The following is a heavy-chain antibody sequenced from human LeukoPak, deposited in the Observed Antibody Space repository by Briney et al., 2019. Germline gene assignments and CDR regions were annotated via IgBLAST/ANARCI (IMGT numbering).Heavy chain of an antibody. CDR3: ARDREDGSSGYYYFDY. D-gene: IGHD3-22*01. CDR2: INPNSGGT. J-gene: IGHJ4*02. CDR1: GYTFTGYY. V-gene: IGHV1-2*04. Sequence: ASVKVSCKASGYTFTGYYMHWVRQAPGQGFEWMGWINPNSGGTNYAQKFQGWVTMTRDTSISTAYMELSRLRSDDTAVYYCARDREDGSSGYYYFDYWGQGTLVTVSS.